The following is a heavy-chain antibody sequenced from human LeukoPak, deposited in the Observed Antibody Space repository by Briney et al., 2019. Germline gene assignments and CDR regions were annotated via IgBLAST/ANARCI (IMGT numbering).Heavy chain of an antibody. Sequence: GGSVRLSCAASGFTFSSYTMSWVRQAPGKGLEWVSSISGAGGTTGYADSVKGRITISRDNAKNTLYLQMNSLRAEDTALYYCAKGRLLWFGELPDFWGQGTLVTVSS. V-gene: IGHV3-23*01. J-gene: IGHJ4*02. CDR2: ISGAGGTT. CDR1: GFTFSSYT. D-gene: IGHD3-10*01. CDR3: AKGRLLWFGELPDF.